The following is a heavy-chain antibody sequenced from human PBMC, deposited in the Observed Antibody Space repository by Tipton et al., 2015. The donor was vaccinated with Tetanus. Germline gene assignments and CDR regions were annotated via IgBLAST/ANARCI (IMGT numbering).Heavy chain of an antibody. CDR3: ARHSSLKALNY. CDR2: AYYSGST. CDR1: GGSISSSSYY. D-gene: IGHD3-9*01. V-gene: IGHV4-39*01. J-gene: IGHJ4*02. Sequence: TLSLTCTVSGGSISSSSYYWGWIRQPPGKGLEWIGSAYYSGSTYYNPSLKSRVTISVDTSKNQFSLELSSVTAADTAVYYCARHSSLKALNYWGQGTQVTVSS.